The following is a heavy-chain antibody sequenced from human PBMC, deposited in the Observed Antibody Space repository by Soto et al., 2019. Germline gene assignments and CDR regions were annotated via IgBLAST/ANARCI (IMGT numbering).Heavy chain of an antibody. V-gene: IGHV2-5*02. D-gene: IGHD5-18*01. CDR2: IYWDDGK. J-gene: IGHJ4*02. CDR3: AHGEYSSDGWCFFDY. Sequence: SVPTLVNPTQTLTLTCTVSGFSPDASGLRVGWIRQPPGKALEWLALIYWDDGKRYSPSLKNRLTVTKDTPKNQVVLTMTNMDPADTGTYYCAHGEYSSDGWCFFDYWGQGTLVTVSS. CDR1: GFSPDASGLR.